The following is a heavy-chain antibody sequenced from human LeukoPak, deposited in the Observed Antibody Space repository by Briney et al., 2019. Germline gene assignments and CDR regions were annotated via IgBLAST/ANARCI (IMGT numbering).Heavy chain of an antibody. V-gene: IGHV4-61*01. Sequence: PSETLSLTCTVSGDPISSYSNYKWSWIRQPPGKGLEWIGYIYYHGSTNYNPSLKSRVTFSVDTSKNQFSLKLRSVTAADTAVYSSASEYSAFDYWGQGTLVTVSS. CDR1: GDPISSYSNYK. D-gene: IGHD6-13*01. CDR3: ASEYSAFDY. CDR2: IYYHGST. J-gene: IGHJ4*02.